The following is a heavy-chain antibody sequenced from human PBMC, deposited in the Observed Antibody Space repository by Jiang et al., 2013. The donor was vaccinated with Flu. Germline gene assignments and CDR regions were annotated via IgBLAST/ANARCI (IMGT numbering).Heavy chain of an antibody. V-gene: IGHV4-59*08. CDR2: MYYSGNP. D-gene: IGHD6-6*01. J-gene: IGHJ2*01. Sequence: TLSLTCTVSGDSISSDFWTWIRQPPGKGLEWIGYMYYSGNPNYSPSLKSRVTISVDTSKNQFSLKLSSVTAADTAVYYCARRSNSSYWYFDLWGRGTLVTVSS. CDR3: ARRSNSSYWYFDL. CDR1: GDSISSDF.